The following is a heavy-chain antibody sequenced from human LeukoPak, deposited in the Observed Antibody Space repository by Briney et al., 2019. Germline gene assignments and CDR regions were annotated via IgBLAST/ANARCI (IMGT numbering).Heavy chain of an antibody. Sequence: PETLSLTCTVSGGSISSYYWSWIRQPPGKGLEWIGYIYYSGSTNYNPSLKSRVTISVDTSKNQFSLKLSSVTAADTAVYYCARDRWPGIAAAGGPGSYWYFDLWGRGTLVTVSS. D-gene: IGHD6-13*01. CDR1: GGSISSYY. J-gene: IGHJ2*01. CDR2: IYYSGST. V-gene: IGHV4-59*01. CDR3: ARDRWPGIAAAGGPGSYWYFDL.